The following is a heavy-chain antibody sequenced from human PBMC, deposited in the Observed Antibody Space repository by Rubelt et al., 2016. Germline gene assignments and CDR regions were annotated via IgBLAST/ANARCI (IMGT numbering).Heavy chain of an antibody. CDR3: ARGIRAILYYGMDV. CDR2: INHSGST. J-gene: IGHJ6*02. CDR1: GGSFSGYY. V-gene: IGHV4-34*01. Sequence: QVQLQQWGAGLLKPSETLSLTCAVYGGSFSGYYWSWIRQPPGKGLEWIGEINHSGSTNYNPSLKSRVTISVDTSKNRCSLKLSSVTAADTAVYYCARGIRAILYYGMDVWGQGTTVTVSS. D-gene: IGHD3-3*02.